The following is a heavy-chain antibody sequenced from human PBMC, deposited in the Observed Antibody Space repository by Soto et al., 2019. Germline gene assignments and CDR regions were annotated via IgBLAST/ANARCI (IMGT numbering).Heavy chain of an antibody. Sequence: QITLKESGPTVVKPTQTITLTCTFSGFSLTTNGVGVGWIRQPPGKALEWLALIYWDDDKRYSPTLKSRLAITKDISKNQVVLTLTDVDPVDAATYFCVHHVTGGSFDVWGQGSRVTVSS. CDR3: VHHVTGGSFDV. CDR2: IYWDDDK. V-gene: IGHV2-5*02. CDR1: GFSLTTNGVG. J-gene: IGHJ3*01. D-gene: IGHD4-4*01.